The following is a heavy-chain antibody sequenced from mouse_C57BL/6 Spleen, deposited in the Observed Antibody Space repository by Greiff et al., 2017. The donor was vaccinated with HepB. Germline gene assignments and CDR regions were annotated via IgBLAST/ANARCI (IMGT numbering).Heavy chain of an antibody. CDR2: IDPEDGET. D-gene: IGHD1-1*01. J-gene: IGHJ1*03. Sequence: EVKLVESGAELVKPGASVKLSCTASGFNIKDYYMHWVKQRTEQGLEWIGRIDPEDGETKYAPKFQGKATITADTSSNTAYLQLSSLTSEDTAVYYCARSRNYGSSSGWYFDVWGTGTTVTVSS. CDR1: GFNIKDYY. CDR3: ARSRNYGSSSGWYFDV. V-gene: IGHV14-2*01.